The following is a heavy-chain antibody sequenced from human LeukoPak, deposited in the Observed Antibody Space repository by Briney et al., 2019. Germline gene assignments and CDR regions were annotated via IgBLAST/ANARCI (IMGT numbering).Heavy chain of an antibody. CDR1: GGSINSSSYY. D-gene: IGHD3-3*01. V-gene: IGHV4-39*01. CDR3: ASVKTGLRITIFGVAPPDY. CDR2: IYYSGST. J-gene: IGHJ4*02. Sequence: PSETLSLTCTVSGGSINSSSYYWGWIRQPPGKGLEWIGSIYYSGSTYYNPSLKSRVTIAVDTSKNQFSLKLSSVTAADTAVYYCASVKTGLRITIFGVAPPDYWGQGTLVTVSS.